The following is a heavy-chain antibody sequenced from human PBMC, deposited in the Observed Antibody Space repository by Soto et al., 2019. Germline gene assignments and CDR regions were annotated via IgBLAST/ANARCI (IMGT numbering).Heavy chain of an antibody. J-gene: IGHJ6*03. Sequence: QLQLQESGPGLVKPSETLSLTCTVSGGSISSSSYYWGWIRQPPGKGLEWIGSIYYSGSTYYNPSLKSRVTISVDTSKNQFSLKLSSVTAADTAVYYCARVNKFGAVTTHYYYYYYMDVWGKGTTVTVSS. CDR2: IYYSGST. D-gene: IGHD4-4*01. CDR3: ARVNKFGAVTTHYYYYYYMDV. CDR1: GGSISSSSYY. V-gene: IGHV4-39*01.